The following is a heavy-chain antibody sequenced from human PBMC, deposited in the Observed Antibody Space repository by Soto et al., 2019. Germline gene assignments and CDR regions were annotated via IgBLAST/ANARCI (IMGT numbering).Heavy chain of an antibody. Sequence: PSETLSLTFAVSGDSLTSGTYSWNWIRHPPGKGLEWIGYIFPIGTTYYNPSLKSRVSISIEVSKNQFSLNLRSLTAADTAVYYCARGRELDSWGQGTMVTV. CDR3: ARGRELDS. V-gene: IGHV4-30-2*01. CDR1: GDSLTSGTYS. J-gene: IGHJ4*02. CDR2: IFPIGTT.